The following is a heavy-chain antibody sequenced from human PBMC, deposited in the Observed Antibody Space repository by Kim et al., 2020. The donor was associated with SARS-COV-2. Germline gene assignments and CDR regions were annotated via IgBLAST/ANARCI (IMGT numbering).Heavy chain of an antibody. CDR2: ITGSSSSI. D-gene: IGHD3-3*01. J-gene: IGHJ4*02. CDR1: GFTFSTYT. V-gene: IGHV3-48*04. CDR3: ARMFGYYDLLSGYTNSYYFDY. Sequence: GGSLRLSCAASGFTFSTYTMNWVRQAPGKGLEWVSYITGSSSSIYYADSVKGRFTISRDNARNSLYLQMNSLRAEDTAVYYCARMFGYYDLLSGYTNSYYFDYWGQGTLVTVSS.